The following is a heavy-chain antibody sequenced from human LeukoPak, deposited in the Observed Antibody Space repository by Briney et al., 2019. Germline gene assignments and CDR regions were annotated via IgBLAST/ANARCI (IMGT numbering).Heavy chain of an antibody. Sequence: SVKVSCKASGCTFSSYAISWVRQAPGQGLEWMGRIIPILGIANYAQKFQGRVTITADKSTSTAYMELSSLRSEDTAVYYCARDSRGAVAGSTTFFDYWGQGTLVTVSS. CDR2: IIPILGIA. CDR3: ARDSRGAVAGSTTFFDY. J-gene: IGHJ4*02. D-gene: IGHD6-19*01. V-gene: IGHV1-69*04. CDR1: GCTFSSYA.